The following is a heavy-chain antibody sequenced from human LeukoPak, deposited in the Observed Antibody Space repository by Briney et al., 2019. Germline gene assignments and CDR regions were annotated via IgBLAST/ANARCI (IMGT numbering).Heavy chain of an antibody. CDR1: GGSFSGYY. CDR2: INHSGST. CDR3: ARGSRRLYYDFWSGRPMDV. J-gene: IGHJ6*02. Sequence: PSETLSLICAVYGGSFSGYYWSWIRQPPGKGLEWIGEINHSGSTNYNPSLKCRVTISVDTSKNQFSLKLSSVTAADTAVYYCARGSRRLYYDFWSGRPMDVWGQGTTVTVSS. V-gene: IGHV4-34*01. D-gene: IGHD3-3*01.